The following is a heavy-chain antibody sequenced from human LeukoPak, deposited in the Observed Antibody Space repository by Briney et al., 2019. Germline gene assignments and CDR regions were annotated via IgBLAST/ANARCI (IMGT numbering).Heavy chain of an antibody. CDR1: GDSISSDY. J-gene: IGHJ5*02. CDR2: IYYSGST. CDR3: ARDPMAARRFNYNWFDP. Sequence: PSETLSLTCNVSGDSISSDYWSWIRQPPGKGLEWIGHIYYSGSTNYNPSLKSRVTISVDASKNHFSLKVSSVTAADTAVYYCARDPMAARRFNYNWFDPWGQGTLVTVSS. V-gene: IGHV4-59*01. D-gene: IGHD6-6*01.